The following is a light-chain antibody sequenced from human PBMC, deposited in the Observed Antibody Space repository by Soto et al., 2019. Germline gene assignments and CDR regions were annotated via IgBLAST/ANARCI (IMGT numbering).Light chain of an antibody. Sequence: QSLVTQPPSASGTPGQRLTISCSGSASNIGNNVVHWYQQLPGTAPRLLVYASNRRPSGVPDRFSGSKSGTSASLAISGLRSEDEADYYCAVWDDTLKMRLFGGGTKL. V-gene: IGLV1-44*01. CDR3: AVWDDTLKMRL. CDR2: ASN. CDR1: ASNIGNNV. J-gene: IGLJ2*01.